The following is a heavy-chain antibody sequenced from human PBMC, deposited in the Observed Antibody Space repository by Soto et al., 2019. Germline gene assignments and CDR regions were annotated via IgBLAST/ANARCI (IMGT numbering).Heavy chain of an antibody. CDR2: INPNSGGT. CDR3: AIPGGDIVVVERVRYYYYGMDV. Sequence: ASVKVSCKASGYTFTGYYMHWVRQAPGQGLEWMGWINPNSGGTNYAQKFQGRVTMTRDTSISTAYMELSRLRSDDTAVYYRAIPGGDIVVVERVRYYYYGMDVWGQGTTVTVSS. CDR1: GYTFTGYY. D-gene: IGHD2-2*01. J-gene: IGHJ6*02. V-gene: IGHV1-2*02.